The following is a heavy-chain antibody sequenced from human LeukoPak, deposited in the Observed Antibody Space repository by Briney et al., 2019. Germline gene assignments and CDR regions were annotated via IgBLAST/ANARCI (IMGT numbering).Heavy chain of an antibody. CDR1: GFTFSSYS. CDR2: ISTSSDTI. Sequence: GGSLRLSCAASGFTFSSYSMNWVRQAPGKGLEWASYISTSSDTIYYADSVRGRFTISRDNAQHSLYLQMSSRRAEDTAVYYCARETSAFDPWGQGTLVTVSS. J-gene: IGHJ5*02. CDR3: ARETSAFDP. V-gene: IGHV3-48*01.